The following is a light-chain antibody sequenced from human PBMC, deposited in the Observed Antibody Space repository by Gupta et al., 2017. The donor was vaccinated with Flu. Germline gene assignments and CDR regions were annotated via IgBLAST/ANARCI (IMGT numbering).Light chain of an antibody. CDR3: HQRKSYPLCI. J-gene: IGKJ2*02. Sequence: DIQLTQSPSFLSASVGDRVTITFRASQGISSYLAWYQQKPGKAPKLLIYAASTWQSGVPSRFSGSGSGTEFTLTISSLQPEDFATYYCHQRKSYPLCIFGQGTXLEIK. CDR1: QGISSY. CDR2: AAS. V-gene: IGKV1-9*01.